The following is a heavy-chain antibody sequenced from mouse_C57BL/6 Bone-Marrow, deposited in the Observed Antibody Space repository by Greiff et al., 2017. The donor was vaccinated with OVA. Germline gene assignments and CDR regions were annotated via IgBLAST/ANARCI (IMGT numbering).Heavy chain of an antibody. CDR2: INYDGSST. CDR3: ARDRANWDRDYYAMDY. D-gene: IGHD4-1*01. V-gene: IGHV5-16*01. Sequence: EVNVVESEGGLVQPGSSMKLSCTASGFTFSDYYMAWVRQVPEKGLEWVANINYDGSSTYYLDSLKSRFIISRDNAKNILYLQMSSLKSEDTATYYCARDRANWDRDYYAMDYWGQGTSVTVSS. CDR1: GFTFSDYY. J-gene: IGHJ4*01.